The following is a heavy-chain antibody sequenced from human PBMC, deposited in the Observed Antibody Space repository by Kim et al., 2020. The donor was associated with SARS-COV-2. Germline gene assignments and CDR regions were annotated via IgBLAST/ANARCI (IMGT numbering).Heavy chain of an antibody. J-gene: IGHJ6*02. Sequence: QKCQGRVTITADESTSTADMELSSLRSEDTAVYYCARGGRYYGSGNGMDVWGQGTTVTVSS. V-gene: IGHV1-69*01. D-gene: IGHD3-10*01. CDR3: ARGGRYYGSGNGMDV.